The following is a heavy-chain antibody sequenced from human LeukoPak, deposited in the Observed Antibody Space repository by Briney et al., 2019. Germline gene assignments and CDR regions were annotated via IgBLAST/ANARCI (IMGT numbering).Heavy chain of an antibody. CDR2: ISAYNGST. CDR3: ARDIRRHYYDSSGYYLFDY. Sequence: ASVKVSCKASGYTFTSYGISWVRQAPGQGLEWMGWISAYNGSTNYAQKLQGRVTMTTDTSTSTAYMELRSLRSDDTAVYYCARDIRRHYYDSSGYYLFDYWGQGTLVTVSS. D-gene: IGHD3-22*01. CDR1: GYTFTSYG. V-gene: IGHV1-18*01. J-gene: IGHJ4*02.